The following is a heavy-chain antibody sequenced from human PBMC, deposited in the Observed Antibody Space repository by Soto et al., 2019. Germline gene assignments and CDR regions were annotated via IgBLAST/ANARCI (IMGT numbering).Heavy chain of an antibody. D-gene: IGHD5-12*01. Sequence: QDQLVQSGAEVKKPGASLKVSCKASGYTFISYGVSWVRQAPGQGLEWLGWISPYNGNTNYAQKFQGRITMTTDTSTSRVYMDLRSLRTDDSAVYYCARDRTKWLTDAFDIWGQGTMVVVSS. CDR3: ARDRTKWLTDAFDI. J-gene: IGHJ3*02. V-gene: IGHV1-18*01. CDR2: ISPYNGNT. CDR1: GYTFISYG.